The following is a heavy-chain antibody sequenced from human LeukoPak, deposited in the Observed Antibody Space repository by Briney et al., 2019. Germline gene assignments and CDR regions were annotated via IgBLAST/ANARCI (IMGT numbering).Heavy chain of an antibody. CDR1: GFTFSSYS. Sequence: GSLRLSCAASGFTFSSYSMNWVCQAPGKGLEWVSSISSSSSYIYYADSVKGRFTISRDNAKNSLYLQMNSLRAEDTAVYYCARDPLELRLTPFDYWGQGTLVTVSS. D-gene: IGHD5-24*01. V-gene: IGHV3-21*06. CDR3: ARDPLELRLTPFDY. CDR2: ISSSSSYI. J-gene: IGHJ4*02.